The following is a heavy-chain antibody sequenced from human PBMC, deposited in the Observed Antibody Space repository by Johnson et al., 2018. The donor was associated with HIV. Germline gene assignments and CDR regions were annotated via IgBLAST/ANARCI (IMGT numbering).Heavy chain of an antibody. J-gene: IGHJ3*02. D-gene: IGHD6-6*01. CDR3: ARHSTSSTMGAFDI. Sequence: VQLVESGGGLVQPGGSLILSCAASGFTFSSYAMSWVRQDPGKGLEWVSAISGSGGSIYYADSVKGRFTISRDNSKNTLYLQMNSLRAEDTAVYYCARHSTSSTMGAFDIWGQGTMVTVSS. CDR2: ISGSGGSI. CDR1: GFTFSSYA. V-gene: IGHV3-23*04.